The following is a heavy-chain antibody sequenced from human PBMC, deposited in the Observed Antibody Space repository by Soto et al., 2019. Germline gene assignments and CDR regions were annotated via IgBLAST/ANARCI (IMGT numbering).Heavy chain of an antibody. CDR1: GFTFSGHW. V-gene: IGHV3-74*03. CDR2: IDTDGSTGGT. D-gene: IGHD1-26*01. Sequence: EVRLVESGGALVPPGGSLRLTCEASGFTFSGHWMHWVRRAPGKGLVWVSHIDTDGSTGGTSYADSVKGRFTVSRDDSTDGLYLQLTPLRVEDTAVYYFARGRGTYYADSWGQGTLVTVSS. J-gene: IGHJ4*02. CDR3: ARGRGTYYADS.